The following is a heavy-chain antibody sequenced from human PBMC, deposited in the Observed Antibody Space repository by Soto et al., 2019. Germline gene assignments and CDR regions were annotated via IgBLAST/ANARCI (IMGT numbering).Heavy chain of an antibody. V-gene: IGHV4-30-2*01. D-gene: IGHD3-10*02. CDR1: GGSISSGGYS. J-gene: IGHJ2*01. Sequence: QLQLQESGSGLVKPSQTLSLTCAVSGGSISSGGYSWSWIRQPPGKGLEWIGYIYHSGSTYYNPSLKSRVTISVDRSKNQFSLKLSSLTAADTAVYYCAKTMAGGWYFDLWGRGTLVTVSS. CDR2: IYHSGST. CDR3: AKTMAGGWYFDL.